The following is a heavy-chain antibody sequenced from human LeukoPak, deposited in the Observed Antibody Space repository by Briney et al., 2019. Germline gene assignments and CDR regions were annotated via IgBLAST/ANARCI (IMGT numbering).Heavy chain of an antibody. D-gene: IGHD6-19*01. CDR2: IYYSGST. CDR3: ARQYGSGWYKGYFQY. J-gene: IGHJ1*01. CDR1: GGSISSYY. Sequence: PSETLSLTCTVSGGSISSYYWSWIRQPPGKGLEWIGYIYYSGSTNYNPSLKSRVTISVDTSKNQFSLKVTSVTAADTAVYYCARQYGSGWYKGYFQYWGQGTLVTVSS. V-gene: IGHV4-59*12.